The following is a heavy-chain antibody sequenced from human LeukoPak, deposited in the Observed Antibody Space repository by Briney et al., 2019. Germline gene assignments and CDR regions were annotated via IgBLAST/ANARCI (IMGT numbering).Heavy chain of an antibody. CDR3: ATDPGYNAYDVSGWFDP. J-gene: IGHJ5*02. V-gene: IGHV1-2*02. CDR2: INPNSGVA. D-gene: IGHD5-12*01. CDR1: GYTFTAYY. Sequence: AASVKVSCKASGYTFTAYYIHWVRQAPGQGLEWMGWINPNSGVADYAQKFQGRVTMNRDTSIRTAYMEVSRLRSDDTAVYYCATDPGYNAYDVSGWFDPWGQGTLVTVSS.